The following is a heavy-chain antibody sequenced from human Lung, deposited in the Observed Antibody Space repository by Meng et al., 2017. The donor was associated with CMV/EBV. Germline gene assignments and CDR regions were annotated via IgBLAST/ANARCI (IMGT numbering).Heavy chain of an antibody. J-gene: IGHJ4*02. Sequence: ASVXVSCKASGYTFTNYYLHWVRQAPGQGLEWMGMINSRSGTTTYSQKFQGRISMTRDTSTSTVYLDLSSLRSEDSTVYYCAREEGSYDGSGAVDYWGQGTLVTVSS. D-gene: IGHD3-22*01. CDR2: INSRSGTT. CDR3: AREEGSYDGSGAVDY. V-gene: IGHV1-46*01. CDR1: GYTFTNYY.